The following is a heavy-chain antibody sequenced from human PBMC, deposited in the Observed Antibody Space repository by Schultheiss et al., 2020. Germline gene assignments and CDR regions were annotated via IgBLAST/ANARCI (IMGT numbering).Heavy chain of an antibody. V-gene: IGHV3-23*01. CDR2: ISGSGGST. Sequence: GGSLRLSCAASGFTFSSYGMHWVRQAPGKGLEWVSAISGSGGSTSYAQKFQGRVTMTTDTSTSTAYMELRSLRSEDTAVYYCARVYYDSSGFTGFDPWGQGTLVTVSA. CDR1: GFTFSSYG. CDR3: ARVYYDSSGFTGFDP. J-gene: IGHJ5*02. D-gene: IGHD3-22*01.